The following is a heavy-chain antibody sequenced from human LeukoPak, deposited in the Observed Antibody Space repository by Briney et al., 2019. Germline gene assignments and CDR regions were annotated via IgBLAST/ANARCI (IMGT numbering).Heavy chain of an antibody. Sequence: SETLSLTCTVSGGSVSSGSYYWSWIRQPPGKGLEWIGYIYYSGSTNYNPSLKSRVTISVDTSKNQFSPKLSSVTAADTAVYYCARGATPVDYYYGMDVWGQGTTVTVSS. CDR3: ARGATPVDYYYGMDV. CDR1: GGSVSSGSYY. D-gene: IGHD1-26*01. CDR2: IYYSGST. V-gene: IGHV4-61*01. J-gene: IGHJ6*02.